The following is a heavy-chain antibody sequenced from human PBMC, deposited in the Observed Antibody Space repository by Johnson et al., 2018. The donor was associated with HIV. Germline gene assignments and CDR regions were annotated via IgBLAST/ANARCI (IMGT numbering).Heavy chain of an antibody. CDR3: ARATYYYDPSGYLTRPRAFDV. CDR1: GFSFTSAW. CDR2: INSKADGATT. J-gene: IGHJ3*01. D-gene: IGHD3-22*01. V-gene: IGHV3-15*05. Sequence: VQLVESGGGVVQPGGSLRLSCAVSGFSFTSAWMSLVRQAPGKGLEWVGHINSKADGATTDYAAPVTGRFTISRDDSKNSLYLQMNSLRVEDTALYYCARATYYYDPSGYLTRPRAFDVWGQGTMVTVSS.